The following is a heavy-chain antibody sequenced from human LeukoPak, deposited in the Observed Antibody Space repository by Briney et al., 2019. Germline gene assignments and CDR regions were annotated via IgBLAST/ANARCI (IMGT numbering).Heavy chain of an antibody. J-gene: IGHJ5*02. CDR3: ARDIGYCSGGSCRYWFDP. D-gene: IGHD2-15*01. CDR1: GYTFTGYY. Sequence: ASVKVSCKASGYTFTGYYMHWVRQAPGQGLEWMGWINPNSGGTNYAQKFQGRVTMTRDTSISTAYMELSRLRSDDTAVYYCARDIGYCSGGSCRYWFDPWGQGTLVTVSS. CDR2: INPNSGGT. V-gene: IGHV1-2*02.